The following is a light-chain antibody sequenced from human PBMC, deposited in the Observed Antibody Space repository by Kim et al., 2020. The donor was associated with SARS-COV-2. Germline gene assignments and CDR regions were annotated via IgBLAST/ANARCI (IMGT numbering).Light chain of an antibody. CDR3: QVWDRSTNRV. Sequence: VAPGKTARITWGGDNIGSKSVHWYQLKPGQAPVVVIFYDTGRPSGVPERFSGSNSGDTATLTISWVEAGDEADYYCQVWDRSTNRVFGGGTKLTVL. CDR1: NIGSKS. V-gene: IGLV3-21*04. CDR2: YDT. J-gene: IGLJ3*02.